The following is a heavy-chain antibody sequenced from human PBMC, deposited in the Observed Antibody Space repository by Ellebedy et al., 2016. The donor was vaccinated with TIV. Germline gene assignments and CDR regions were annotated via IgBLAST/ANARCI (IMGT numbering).Heavy chain of an antibody. D-gene: IGHD1-14*01. Sequence: GESLKISCKGSGYSFTSYWIGWVRQMPGIVLEWLGLIYPGDSDTRYSPSFQVQVTISADKSISTAYLHWSSLKASDTAMYYCARDSGLDYWGQGTLVTVSS. J-gene: IGHJ4*02. CDR1: GYSFTSYW. CDR3: ARDSGLDY. V-gene: IGHV5-51*01. CDR2: IYPGDSDT.